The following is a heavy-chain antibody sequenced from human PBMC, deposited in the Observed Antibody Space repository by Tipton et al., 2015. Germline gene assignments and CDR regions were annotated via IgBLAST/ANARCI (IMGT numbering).Heavy chain of an antibody. Sequence: TLSLTCSVSGDSISSSNWWSWVRQPPGKGLEWIGEIHHGGSTNYNPSVNGRLSMSVDTSRNQFSLKLSSVTASDTAVYYCARRPDGSDIWGQGTMVTVSS. CDR3: ARRPDGSDI. V-gene: IGHV4-4*02. CDR1: GDSISSSNW. J-gene: IGHJ3*02. CDR2: IHHGGST. D-gene: IGHD6-6*01.